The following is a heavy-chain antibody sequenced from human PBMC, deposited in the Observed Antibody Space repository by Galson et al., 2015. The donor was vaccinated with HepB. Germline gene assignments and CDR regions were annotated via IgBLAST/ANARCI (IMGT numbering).Heavy chain of an antibody. D-gene: IGHD2-21*01. CDR1: GFTFSSYV. J-gene: IGHJ3*02. Sequence: SLRLSCAASGFTFSSYVMYWVRQAPGKGLEYVSAISSNGGSTYSAGSVKGRFTITRDNSKNTLYFQMSSLRAEDTAVYYCVKDSRSLFPPEDDAFDIWGQGTMVTVSS. CDR3: VKDSRSLFPPEDDAFDI. V-gene: IGHV3-64D*06. CDR2: ISSNGGST.